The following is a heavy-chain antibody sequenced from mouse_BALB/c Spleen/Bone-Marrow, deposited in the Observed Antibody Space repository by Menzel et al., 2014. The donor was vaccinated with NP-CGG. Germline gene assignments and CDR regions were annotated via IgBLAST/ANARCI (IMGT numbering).Heavy chain of an antibody. CDR2: IRDGGSYT. CDR3: VLRWFAN. V-gene: IGHV5-4*02. D-gene: IGHD1-1*01. Sequence: EVKLMDPGGGLVKPGGALKLPCAASGFTFSDYYMYWVSPTPEKSLEWVANIRDGGSYTNYRDSVKGRFTISRDNAKNNLCLQMSSLKTEDTAMYYCVLRWFANWGQGTLVTVSA. CDR1: GFTFSDYY. J-gene: IGHJ3*01.